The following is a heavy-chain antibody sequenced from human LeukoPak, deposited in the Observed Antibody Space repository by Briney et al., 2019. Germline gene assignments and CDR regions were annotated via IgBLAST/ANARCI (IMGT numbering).Heavy chain of an antibody. V-gene: IGHV3-7*03. CDR3: AKTGVSYYFDY. J-gene: IGHJ4*02. CDR2: IKLDGSEK. Sequence: GGSLRLSCVASRFTFGKYWMSWVRQAPGKGLEWVANIKLDGSEKNYVDSVKGRFTISRDNSKNTLYLQMNSLRAEDTAVYYCAKTGVSYYFDYWGLGTLVTVSS. D-gene: IGHD1-14*01. CDR1: RFTFGKYW.